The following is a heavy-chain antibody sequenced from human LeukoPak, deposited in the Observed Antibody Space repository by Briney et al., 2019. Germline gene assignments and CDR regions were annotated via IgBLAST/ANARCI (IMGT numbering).Heavy chain of an antibody. CDR2: IYTSGST. J-gene: IGHJ6*02. D-gene: IGHD6-19*01. CDR3: ARDLRAVKWEGYYYYYGMDV. CDR1: GGSISSGSYY. V-gene: IGHV4-61*02. Sequence: PSETLSLTCTVSGGSISSGSYYWSWIRQPAGKGLEWIGRIYTSGSTNYNPSLKSRITISVDTSKNQFSLKLSSVTAADTAVYYCARDLRAVKWEGYYYYYGMDVWGQGTTVTVSS.